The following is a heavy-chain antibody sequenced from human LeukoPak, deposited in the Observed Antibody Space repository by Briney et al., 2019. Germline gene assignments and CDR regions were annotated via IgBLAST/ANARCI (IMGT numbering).Heavy chain of an antibody. J-gene: IGHJ4*02. Sequence: GGSLRLSFAASGFTFSSYAMSWVRQAPGKGLEWVSAISGSGGSTYYADSVKGRFTISRDNSKNTLYLQMNSLRAEDTAVYYCAKDIAYGSGSYWEDYWGQGTLVTVSS. CDR1: GFTFSSYA. V-gene: IGHV3-23*01. CDR2: ISGSGGST. D-gene: IGHD3-10*01. CDR3: AKDIAYGSGSYWEDY.